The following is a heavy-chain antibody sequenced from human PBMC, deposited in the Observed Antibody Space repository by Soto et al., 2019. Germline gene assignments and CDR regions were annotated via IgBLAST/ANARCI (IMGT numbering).Heavy chain of an antibody. D-gene: IGHD3-3*01. V-gene: IGHV3-21*01. J-gene: IGHJ6*04. CDR2: ISSSSSYI. CDR3: ARATSPRYDFWSGYYALGSDV. Sequence: GGSLRLSGAASGFTFSSYSMNWVRQAPGKGLDWVSSISSSSSYIYYADSVKGRFTISRDKAKNSLYLQMNSLRAEDTAVSYCARATSPRYDFWSGYYALGSDVWGKGTTVTVSS. CDR1: GFTFSSYS.